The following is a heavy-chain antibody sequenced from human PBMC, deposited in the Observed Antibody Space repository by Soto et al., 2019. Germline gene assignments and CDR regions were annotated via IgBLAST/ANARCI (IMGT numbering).Heavy chain of an antibody. CDR3: ARDIRFDYVN. CDR1: GFNVMSYW. CDR2: IKEDGSEI. D-gene: IGHD3-16*01. J-gene: IGHJ4*02. Sequence: PGGSLRLSCTVSGFNVMSYWLSWVRQGPGKGLEWVASIKEDGSEIYYLHPARGRLSISRDSASDALHLTMHYWSAEATGVYCCARDIRFDYVNWGQGTLVTVSS. V-gene: IGHV3-7*01.